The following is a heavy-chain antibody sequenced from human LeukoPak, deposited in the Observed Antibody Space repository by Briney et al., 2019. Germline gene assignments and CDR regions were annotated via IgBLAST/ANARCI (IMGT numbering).Heavy chain of an antibody. J-gene: IGHJ4*02. Sequence: GGSLRLSCAASGFTFSSYGMHWVRQAPGKGLEWVAVISYDGSNKYYADSVKGRFTISRDNSKNTLYLQMNSLRAEDTAVYYCARARVPGIAAAGLDYWGQGTLVTVSS. CDR1: GFTFSSYG. CDR3: ARARVPGIAAAGLDY. CDR2: ISYDGSNK. V-gene: IGHV3-30*03. D-gene: IGHD6-13*01.